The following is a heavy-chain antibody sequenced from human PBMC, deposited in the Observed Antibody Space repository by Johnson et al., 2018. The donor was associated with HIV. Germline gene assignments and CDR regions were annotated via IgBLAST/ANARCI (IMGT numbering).Heavy chain of an antibody. J-gene: IGHJ3*02. CDR3: ALAVRLERGIAAFDI. CDR1: GFTFDDYA. V-gene: IGHV3-30*14. D-gene: IGHD1-1*01. Sequence: QVQLVESGGGLVQPGRSLRLSCAASGFTFDDYAMHWVRQAPGQGLEWVAVISYDGSNKYYADSVKGRFTISRDNSKNTLYLQMNSLRAEDTAVYYCALAVRLERGIAAFDIWGQGTLVTVSS. CDR2: ISYDGSNK.